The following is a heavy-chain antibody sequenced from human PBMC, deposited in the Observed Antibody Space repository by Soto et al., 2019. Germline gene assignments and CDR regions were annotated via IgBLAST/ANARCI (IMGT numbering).Heavy chain of an antibody. D-gene: IGHD2-2*01. J-gene: IGHJ3*02. Sequence: SLRLSCAASGFTFDDYAMHWVRQAPGKGLEWVSGISWNSGSIGYADSVKGRFTISRDNAKNSLYLQMNSLRAEDTALYYCAKEPYCSSTSCYGAFDIWGQGTMVTVSS. CDR2: ISWNSGSI. CDR1: GFTFDDYA. CDR3: AKEPYCSSTSCYGAFDI. V-gene: IGHV3-9*01.